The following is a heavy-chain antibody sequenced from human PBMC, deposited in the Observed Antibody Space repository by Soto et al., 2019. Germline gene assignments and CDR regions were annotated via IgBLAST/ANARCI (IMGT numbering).Heavy chain of an antibody. Sequence: QLQLQESGPGLVKPSETLSLTCTVSGGSISSSSYYWGWIRQPPGKGLEWIGSIYYSGSTYYNPSPSSRVTLSVDTSKNQFSLKLSSVTAADTAVYYCASLYSSSGGYWGQGTLVTVSS. V-gene: IGHV4-39*01. D-gene: IGHD6-13*01. CDR2: IYYSGST. CDR1: GGSISSSSYY. CDR3: ASLYSSSGGY. J-gene: IGHJ4*02.